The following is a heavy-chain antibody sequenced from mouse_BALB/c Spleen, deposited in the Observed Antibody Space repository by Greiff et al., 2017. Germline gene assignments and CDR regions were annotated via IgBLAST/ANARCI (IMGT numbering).Heavy chain of an antibody. CDR2: ISTYYGDA. CDR1: GYTFTDYA. J-gene: IGHJ4*01. V-gene: IGHV1S137*01. D-gene: IGHD1-1*01. CDR3: ARDYNGSSLYAMDY. Sequence: QVQLQQSGAELVRPGVSVKLSCTGSGYTFTDYAMHWVKQSHAKSLEWIGVISTYYGDASYNQKFKGKATMTVDTSSSTAYMELARLTSEDSAIYYCARDYNGSSLYAMDYWGQGTSVTVSS.